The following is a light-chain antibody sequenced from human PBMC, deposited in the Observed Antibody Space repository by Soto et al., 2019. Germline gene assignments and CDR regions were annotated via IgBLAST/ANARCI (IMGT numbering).Light chain of an antibody. V-gene: IGKV1-5*03. CDR1: QTISSW. Sequence: DIQMTQSPSTLSGSVGDRVTITCRASQTISSWLAWYQQKTGKXPXLLIYKASTLKSGVPSRFSGSGSGTEFPLTISSLQPDDFATYYCQHYNSYSEAFGQGTKWIS. J-gene: IGKJ1*01. CDR2: KAS. CDR3: QHYNSYSEA.